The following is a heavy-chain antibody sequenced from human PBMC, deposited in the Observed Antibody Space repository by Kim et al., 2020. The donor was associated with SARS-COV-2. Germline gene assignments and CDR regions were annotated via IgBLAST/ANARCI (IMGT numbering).Heavy chain of an antibody. CDR2: T. V-gene: IGHV4-59*09. Sequence: TNDPPSRKSRVTVSVDPSKNQISLKLSSVTAADTAVYYCARGSGYNAFDYWGQGTLVTVSS. CDR3: ARGSGYNAFDY. D-gene: IGHD5-12*01. J-gene: IGHJ4*02.